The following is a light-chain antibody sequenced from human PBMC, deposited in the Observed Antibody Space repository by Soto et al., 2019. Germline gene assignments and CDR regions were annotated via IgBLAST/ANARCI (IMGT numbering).Light chain of an antibody. CDR3: QQYSSGPLT. V-gene: IGKV3-20*01. CDR2: GSS. CDR1: QRVISNF. Sequence: PGERATLSCRASQRVISNFLAWYKQKPGQAPRLVMYGSSIRATDIPDRFSGSGSGTNFTLTITRLEPEDFAIYYCQQYSSGPLTFGGGTKVDIK. J-gene: IGKJ4*01.